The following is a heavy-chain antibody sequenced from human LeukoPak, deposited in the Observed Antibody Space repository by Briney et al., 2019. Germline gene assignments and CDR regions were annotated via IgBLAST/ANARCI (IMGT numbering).Heavy chain of an antibody. Sequence: SETLSLTCTVSGGSISSYYRSWIRQPPGKGLEWVGHIYYLGSTNYNPSLKSRVTISIDTSKNYFSLKLNSVIAADTAVYYCARDRPGSYWYFDLWGRGTLVTVSS. V-gene: IGHV4-59*01. CDR3: ARDRPGSYWYFDL. J-gene: IGHJ2*01. CDR2: IYYLGST. CDR1: GGSISSYY. D-gene: IGHD3-10*01.